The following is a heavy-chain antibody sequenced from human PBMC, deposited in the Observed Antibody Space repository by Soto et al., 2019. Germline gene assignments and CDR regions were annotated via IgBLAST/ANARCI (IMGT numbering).Heavy chain of an antibody. V-gene: IGHV1-18*01. Sequence: ASVKVSCKASGYTFTSYGFSWVRQAPGQGLEWMGWISAYNHNTNYAQKFQGRVTMATDTSTTTAYMEVRGLTSDDTAVYYCARDRQGLAAAGIFDHWGQGTLVTVS. CDR2: ISAYNHNT. D-gene: IGHD6-13*01. CDR1: GYTFTSYG. J-gene: IGHJ4*02. CDR3: ARDRQGLAAAGIFDH.